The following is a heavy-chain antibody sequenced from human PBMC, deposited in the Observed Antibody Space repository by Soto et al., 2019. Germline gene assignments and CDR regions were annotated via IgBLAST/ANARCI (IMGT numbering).Heavy chain of an antibody. CDR3: ARGNRKDYYYGMDV. V-gene: IGHV4-30-4*01. CDR2: IYYSGGT. CDR1: GGSINSHDFY. Sequence: SETLSLTCTVSGGSINSHDFYWTWIRQPPGKGLEWIGYIYYSGGTYYNPSLKSRVTISVDTSKNHFSLKVTSVTAADTAVYYCARGNRKDYYYGMDVWGQGTTVTVSS. J-gene: IGHJ6*02.